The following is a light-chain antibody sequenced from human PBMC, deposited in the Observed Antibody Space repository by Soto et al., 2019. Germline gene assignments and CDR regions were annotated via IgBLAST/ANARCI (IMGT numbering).Light chain of an antibody. V-gene: IGKV3-11*01. J-gene: IGKJ4*01. Sequence: EMVMTQSPAPLSVSTGERASLSWRASQSVSSYLAWYQQKPGQAPRLLIYDASNRATGIPARFSGSGSGTDFTLTISSLEPEDFAVYYCQQRSNWPLTFGGGTKVDI. CDR1: QSVSSY. CDR3: QQRSNWPLT. CDR2: DAS.